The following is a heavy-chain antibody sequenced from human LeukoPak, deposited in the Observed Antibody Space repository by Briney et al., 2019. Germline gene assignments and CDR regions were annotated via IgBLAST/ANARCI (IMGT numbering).Heavy chain of an antibody. Sequence: SETLSLTCTVSGGSISSGGYYWSWIRQPPGKGLEWIGYIYHSGSTYYNPSLKSRVTISVDTSKNQFSLKLSSVTAADTAVYYCARPSHCSSTSCYTGDYWGQGTLVTVSS. CDR2: IYHSGST. V-gene: IGHV4-30-2*03. J-gene: IGHJ4*02. D-gene: IGHD2-2*02. CDR1: GGSISSGGYY. CDR3: ARPSHCSSTSCYTGDY.